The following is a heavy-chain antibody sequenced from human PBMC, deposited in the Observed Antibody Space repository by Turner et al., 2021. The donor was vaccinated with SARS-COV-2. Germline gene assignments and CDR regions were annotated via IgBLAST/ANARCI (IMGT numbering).Heavy chain of an antibody. CDR1: GLTFSTYW. J-gene: IGHJ4*02. V-gene: IGHV3-74*01. CDR3: GRDLSGRSDY. D-gene: IGHD1-1*01. Sequence: EVQLVESGGGLVQPGGALVLSCAVYGLTFSTYWMHWVRQAPGKGLVWVSRIDTDGSTTNYADSVKGRFTISRDNAKNTLYLQMNSLRAEDTAVYYCGRDLSGRSDYWGQGTLVTVSS. CDR2: IDTDGSTT.